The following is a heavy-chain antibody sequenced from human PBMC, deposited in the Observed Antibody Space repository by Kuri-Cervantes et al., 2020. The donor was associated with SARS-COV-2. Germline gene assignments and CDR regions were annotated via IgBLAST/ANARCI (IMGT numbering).Heavy chain of an antibody. J-gene: IGHJ4*02. V-gene: IGHV3-30*02. Sequence: GESLKISCAASGFPFRNFGMHWVRQAPGKRLEWVAFIRYDGSNKYYADSVKGRFTISRDNSKNTLYLQMNSLRAEDTAVYYCARDLRLGKSLDYWGQGTLVTVSS. CDR1: GFPFRNFG. D-gene: IGHD7-27*01. CDR2: IRYDGSNK. CDR3: ARDLRLGKSLDY.